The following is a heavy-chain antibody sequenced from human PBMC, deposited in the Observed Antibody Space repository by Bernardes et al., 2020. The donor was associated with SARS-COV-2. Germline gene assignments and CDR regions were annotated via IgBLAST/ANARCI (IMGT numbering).Heavy chain of an antibody. CDR2: IKQDGREK. CDR3: ARDDLGALDY. J-gene: IGHJ4*02. Sequence: GWSLRLSCAASGFTFSTYWMAWVRQAPGKGLEWVANIKQDGREKNYVDSVKGRFTISRDNTKNSLYLQMNSLTAEDTALYYCARDDLGALDYWGQGALVTVSS. CDR1: GFTFSTYW. V-gene: IGHV3-7*01.